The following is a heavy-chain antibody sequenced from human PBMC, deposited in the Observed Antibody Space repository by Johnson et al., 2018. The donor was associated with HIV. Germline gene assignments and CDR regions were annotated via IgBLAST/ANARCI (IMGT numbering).Heavy chain of an antibody. V-gene: IGHV3-30*04. D-gene: IGHD6-25*01. CDR1: GFTFSSYA. CDR2: ISYDGSYK. Sequence: QVQLVESGGGVVQPGRSLRLSCAASGFTFSSYAMHWVRQAPGKGLEWVAIISYDGSYKYYADSVKGRFTISSDNSKNTLYLQMNSLRAEDTAVYYCARATDQRLDAFDIWGQGTMVTVSS. CDR3: ARATDQRLDAFDI. J-gene: IGHJ3*02.